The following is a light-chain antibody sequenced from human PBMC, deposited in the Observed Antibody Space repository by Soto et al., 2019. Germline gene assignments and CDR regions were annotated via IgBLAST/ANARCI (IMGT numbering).Light chain of an antibody. CDR2: SNS. CDR1: SSNIGRNP. V-gene: IGLV1-44*01. Sequence: QSALTQSFSVSGTPGQRVTISCSGGSSNIGRNPVHWYQLLPGTAPKLLIYSNSQRPSGVPDRFSGSKSGTSASLAISGLQSEDEADYYCSAWDDSLNVSMFGGGTQLTV. J-gene: IGLJ3*02. CDR3: SAWDDSLNVSM.